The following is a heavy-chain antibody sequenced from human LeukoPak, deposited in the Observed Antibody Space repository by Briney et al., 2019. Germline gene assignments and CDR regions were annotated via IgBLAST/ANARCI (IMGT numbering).Heavy chain of an antibody. D-gene: IGHD1-1*01. Sequence: PGGSLRLSCAASEFTFSDYYMSWVRQPPGKGLEWVANINQDGSEEYYVDSVECRFSISRDNAKNSMDLHINTVGVDDTAVYYCGRAATTGTVDYWGQGTLVTVSS. CDR2: INQDGSEE. CDR1: EFTFSDYY. CDR3: GRAATTGTVDY. J-gene: IGHJ4*02. V-gene: IGHV3-7*01.